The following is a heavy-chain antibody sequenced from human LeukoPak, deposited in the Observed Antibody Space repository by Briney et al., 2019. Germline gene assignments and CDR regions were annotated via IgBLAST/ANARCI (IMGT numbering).Heavy chain of an antibody. V-gene: IGHV3-48*01. CDR3: ANAAGGYYFDY. CDR1: GFTFSSYS. CDR2: ISSSSSTI. J-gene: IGHJ4*02. Sequence: GGSLRLSCAASGFTFSSYSMNWVRQAPGKGLEWVSYISSSSSTIYYADSVKGRFTISRDNAKNSLYLQMNSLRAEDTAVYYCANAAGGYYFDYWGQGTLVTVSS. D-gene: IGHD3-16*01.